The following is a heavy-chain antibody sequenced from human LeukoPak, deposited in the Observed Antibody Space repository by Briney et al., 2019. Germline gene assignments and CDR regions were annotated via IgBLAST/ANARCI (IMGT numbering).Heavy chain of an antibody. J-gene: IGHJ3*02. CDR2: IDPSDSYT. CDR1: GYSFSTYW. V-gene: IGHV5-10-1*01. D-gene: IGHD3-10*01. Sequence: GESLKISCKGSGYSFSTYWISWVRQMPGKGLEWMGRIDPSDSYTSYSPSFQGHVTISVDKSISTAYLQWSSLKASDTAMYYCARTYGSGIGNAFDIWGQGTMVTVSS. CDR3: ARTYGSGIGNAFDI.